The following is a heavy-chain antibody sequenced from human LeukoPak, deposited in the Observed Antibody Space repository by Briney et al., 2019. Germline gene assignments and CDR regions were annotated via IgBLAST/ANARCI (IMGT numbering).Heavy chain of an antibody. D-gene: IGHD3-22*01. Sequence: GGSLRLSCAASGFNFDDYGMSWVRQAPGKGLEWVSGINWNGGSTGYADSVKGRFTISRGNAKNSLFLQMNSLRVEDTALYYCAKDSSGYYDGAFDIWGQGTTVTVSS. V-gene: IGHV3-20*04. CDR2: INWNGGST. CDR1: GFNFDDYG. CDR3: AKDSSGYYDGAFDI. J-gene: IGHJ3*02.